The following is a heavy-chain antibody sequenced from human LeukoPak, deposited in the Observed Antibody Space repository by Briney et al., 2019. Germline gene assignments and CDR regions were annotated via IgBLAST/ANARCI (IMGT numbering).Heavy chain of an antibody. D-gene: IGHD2-2*01. CDR2: IKQDGSEK. CDR3: ASTLYCSSTSCYGDDAFDI. CDR1: GFTFSSYW. J-gene: IGHJ3*02. Sequence: GGSLRLSCAASGFTFSSYWMSWVRQAPGKGLEWVANIKQDGSEKYYVDPVKGRFTISRDNAKNSLYLQMNSLRAEDTAVYYCASTLYCSSTSCYGDDAFDIWGQGTMVTVSS. V-gene: IGHV3-7*01.